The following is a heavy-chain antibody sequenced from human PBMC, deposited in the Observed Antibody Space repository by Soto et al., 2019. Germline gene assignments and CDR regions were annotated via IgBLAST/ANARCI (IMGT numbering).Heavy chain of an antibody. CDR1: GYTFTSYA. CDR2: INAGNGNT. CDR3: ARDQIAAASYYYYYYSMDV. Sequence: ASVKVSCKASGYTFTSYAMHWVRQAPGQRLEWMGWINAGNGNTKYSQKFQGRVTITRDTSASTAYMELSSLRSEDTAVYYCARDQIAAASYYYYYYSMDVWGQGTTVTAP. D-gene: IGHD6-13*01. J-gene: IGHJ6*02. V-gene: IGHV1-3*01.